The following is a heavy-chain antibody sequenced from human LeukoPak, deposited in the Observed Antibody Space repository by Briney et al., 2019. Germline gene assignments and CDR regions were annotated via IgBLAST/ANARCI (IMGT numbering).Heavy chain of an antibody. D-gene: IGHD3-10*01. CDR3: AKDLGYIDY. J-gene: IGHJ4*02. V-gene: IGHV3-74*01. CDR1: GFTFSSYS. Sequence: GGSLRLSCAASGFTFSSYSTHWVRQAPGKGLVWVSRLNSDGSSTSYADSVKGRFTISRDNSKNTLYLQMNSLRAEDTAVYYCAKDLGYIDYWGQGTLVTVSS. CDR2: LNSDGSST.